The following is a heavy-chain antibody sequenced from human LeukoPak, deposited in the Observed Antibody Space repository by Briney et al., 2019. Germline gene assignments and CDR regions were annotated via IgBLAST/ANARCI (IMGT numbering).Heavy chain of an antibody. CDR2: IYYSGST. Sequence: SETLSLTCTVSGGSLSSYYWSWIRQPPGKGLEWIGYIYYSGSTNYNPSLKSRATISVDTSKNQFSLKLSSVTAADTAAYYCARSRWLQLHYFDYWGQGTLVTVSS. CDR3: ARSRWLQLHYFDY. V-gene: IGHV4-59*08. CDR1: GGSLSSYY. J-gene: IGHJ4*02. D-gene: IGHD1-1*01.